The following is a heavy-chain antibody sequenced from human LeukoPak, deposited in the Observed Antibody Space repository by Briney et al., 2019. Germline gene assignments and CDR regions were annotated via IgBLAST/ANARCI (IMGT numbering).Heavy chain of an antibody. CDR1: GGSISSYY. D-gene: IGHD3-10*01. Sequence: PSETLSLTCTVSGGSISSYYWSWIRQPAGKGLEWIGRIYTSGSTNYNPSLKSRVTMSVDTSKNQFSLKLSSVTAADTAVYYCARLQGYYYGSASYYNRRDNWFDPWGQGTLVTVSS. V-gene: IGHV4-4*07. CDR3: ARLQGYYYGSASYYNRRDNWFDP. CDR2: IYTSGST. J-gene: IGHJ5*02.